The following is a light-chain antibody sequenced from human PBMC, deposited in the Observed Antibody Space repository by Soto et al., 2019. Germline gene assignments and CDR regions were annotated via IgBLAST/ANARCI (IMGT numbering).Light chain of an antibody. CDR1: QSVSSN. CDR3: QQYNNWPKT. V-gene: IGKV3-15*01. CDR2: GAS. Sequence: EIVMTHSPATLSVSPSERGSLXWMASQSVSSNLAWYQQKPGQAPRLLIYGASTRATGIPARFSGSGSGTEFTLTISSLQSEDFAVYYCQQYNNWPKTFGQGTKVDIK. J-gene: IGKJ1*01.